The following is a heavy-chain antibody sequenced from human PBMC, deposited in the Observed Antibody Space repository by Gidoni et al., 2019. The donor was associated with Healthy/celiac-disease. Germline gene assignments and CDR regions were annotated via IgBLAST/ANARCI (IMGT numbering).Heavy chain of an antibody. D-gene: IGHD2-2*02. CDR2: IIPIFGTA. CDR3: SRGSDCSSTSCYTAGITPHDYYYGMDV. Sequence: GSSVKVSCKASGGTFSSYAISWVRQAPGQGLEWMGGIIPIFGTANYAQKCQGRVTITADESTRTAYMDLSSLRYEDTAVYYCSRGSDCSSTSCYTAGITPHDYYYGMDVWGQGTTVTVAS. CDR1: GGTFSSYA. V-gene: IGHV1-69*01. J-gene: IGHJ6*02.